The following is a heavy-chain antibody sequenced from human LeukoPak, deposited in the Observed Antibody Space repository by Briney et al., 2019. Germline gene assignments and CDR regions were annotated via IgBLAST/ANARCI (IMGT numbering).Heavy chain of an antibody. V-gene: IGHV4-30-4*01. CDR2: IYYSGST. Sequence: SQTLSLTCTVSGGSLSSGDYYWSWIRQPPGKGLEWIGYIYYSGSTYYNPSLKSRVTISVDTSKNQFSLKLSSVTAADTAVYYCASMEGGPDTTWFDPWGQGTLVTVSS. D-gene: IGHD1-1*01. J-gene: IGHJ5*02. CDR1: GGSLSSGDYY. CDR3: ASMEGGPDTTWFDP.